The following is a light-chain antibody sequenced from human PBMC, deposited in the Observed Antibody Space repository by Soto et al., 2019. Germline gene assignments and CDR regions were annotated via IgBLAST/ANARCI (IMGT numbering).Light chain of an antibody. CDR1: SSDVGGYNY. Sequence: QSALTQPASVSGSPGQSITISCTGTSSDVGGYNYASWYQQHPGKAPKLMIYEVSNRPSGVSNRFSGSKSGNTASLTISGLQSEDEADYYCSSYTSRSTHVVFCGGTKLTVL. CDR2: EVS. J-gene: IGLJ2*01. CDR3: SSYTSRSTHVV. V-gene: IGLV2-14*01.